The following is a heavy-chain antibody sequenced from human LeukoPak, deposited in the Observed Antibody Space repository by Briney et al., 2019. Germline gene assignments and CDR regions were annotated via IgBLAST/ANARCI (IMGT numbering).Heavy chain of an antibody. V-gene: IGHV1-69*13. CDR1: GGTFSSYA. D-gene: IGHD5-24*01. CDR2: IIPIFGTA. J-gene: IGHJ4*02. Sequence: SVKVSCKASGGTFSSYAISWVRQAPGQGLEWMGGIIPIFGTANYAQKFQGRVTITADESMSTAYMELSSLRSEDTAVYYCARERDGYNPPFDYWGQGTLVTVSS. CDR3: ARERDGYNPPFDY.